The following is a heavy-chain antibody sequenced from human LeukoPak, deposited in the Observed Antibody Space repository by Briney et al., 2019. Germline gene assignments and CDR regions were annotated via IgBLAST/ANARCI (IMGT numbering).Heavy chain of an antibody. CDR2: IDGDGSST. D-gene: IGHD4-17*01. CDR1: GFTFSNYW. Sequence: GGSLRLSCAASGFTFSNYWMHWVRQAPGKGLVWVSRIDGDGSSTAYADSVKGRFTISRDNAKNTLYLQMDSLRVEDTAVYYCARDGVSGDYDFDYWGQGTLVTVSS. CDR3: ARDGVSGDYDFDY. V-gene: IGHV3-74*01. J-gene: IGHJ4*02.